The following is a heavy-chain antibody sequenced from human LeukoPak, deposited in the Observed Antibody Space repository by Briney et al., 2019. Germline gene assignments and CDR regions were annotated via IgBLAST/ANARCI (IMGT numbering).Heavy chain of an antibody. CDR3: AREMGGSSWFPSLDH. J-gene: IGHJ4*02. D-gene: IGHD6-13*01. Sequence: GGSLRLSCATSGFTLSSFGMHWVRQAPGKGLEWVALIWYDGSKKYYADSVKGRFTISRDNAKNKVSLLMNSLRVEDTAVYYCAREMGGSSWFPSLDHWGQGTLVTVSS. CDR2: IWYDGSKK. CDR1: GFTLSSFG. V-gene: IGHV3-33*01.